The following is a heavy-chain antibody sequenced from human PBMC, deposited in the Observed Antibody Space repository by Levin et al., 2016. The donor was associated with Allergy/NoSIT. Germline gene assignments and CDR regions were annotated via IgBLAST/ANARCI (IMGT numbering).Heavy chain of an antibody. V-gene: IGHV3-7*03. D-gene: IGHD3-10*01. CDR1: RFTFTSYG. Sequence: GESLKISCAASRFTFTSYGMHVGPARLQAKGLEWVAFINEGGSQKNYVDSVKGRFTISRDNAKNSLYLQLISLSADDTAVYYCASLRRGPWNFDLWGRGTLVTVSS. CDR3: ASLRRGPWNFDL. CDR2: INEGGSQK. J-gene: IGHJ2*01.